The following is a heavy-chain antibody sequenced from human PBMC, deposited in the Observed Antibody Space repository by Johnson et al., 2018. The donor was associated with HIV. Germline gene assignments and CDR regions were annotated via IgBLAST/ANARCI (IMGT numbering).Heavy chain of an antibody. V-gene: IGHV3-33*01. CDR2: IWYDGSNK. J-gene: IGHJ3*02. CDR3: ARVEYWNHDSDAFDI. Sequence: QVQLVESGGGVVQPGRSLRLSCAASGFTFSSYGMHWVRQVLGKGLDWVAVIWYDGSNKYYVDSVKGRFTISRDNSKNTLYLQMNSLRAEDTALYFCARVEYWNHDSDAFDIWGQGTMVTVFS. D-gene: IGHD1-1*01. CDR1: GFTFSSYG.